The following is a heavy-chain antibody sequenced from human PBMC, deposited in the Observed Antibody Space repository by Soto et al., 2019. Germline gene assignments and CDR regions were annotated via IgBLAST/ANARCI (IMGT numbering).Heavy chain of an antibody. D-gene: IGHD6-13*01. Sequence: EVQLVESGGGLVQPGGSLRLSCAASGFTVSSNYMSWVRQAPGKGLEWVSVIYSGGSTYYADSVKGRFTISRHNSKNTMYLQINSLRAEDTAVYYCARSIAAAFGVFYFDYWGQGTLVTVSS. V-gene: IGHV3-53*04. CDR2: IYSGGST. CDR3: ARSIAAAFGVFYFDY. CDR1: GFTVSSNY. J-gene: IGHJ4*02.